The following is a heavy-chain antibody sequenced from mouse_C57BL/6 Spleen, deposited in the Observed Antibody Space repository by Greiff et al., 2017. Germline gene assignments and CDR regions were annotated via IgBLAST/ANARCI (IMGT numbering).Heavy chain of an antibody. CDR3: AREVYYDYDGFAY. D-gene: IGHD2-4*01. V-gene: IGHV1-76*01. J-gene: IGHJ3*01. CDR2: IYPGSGNT. CDR1: GYTFTDYY. Sequence: VQLQQSGAELVRPGASVKLSCKASGYTFTDYYINWVKQRPGQGLEWIARIYPGSGNTYYNEKFKGKATLTVEKSSSTAYMQLNSLTSEDSAVYFCAREVYYDYDGFAYWGQGTLVTVSA.